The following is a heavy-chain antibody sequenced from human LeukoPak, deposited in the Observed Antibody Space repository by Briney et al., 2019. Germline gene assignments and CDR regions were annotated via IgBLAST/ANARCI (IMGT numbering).Heavy chain of an antibody. J-gene: IGHJ6*02. CDR3: ARGLARVYYYGMDV. CDR1: GGSFSGYY. CDR2: INHSGST. V-gene: IGHV4-34*01. Sequence: PSETLSLTCAVYGGSFSGYYWSWIRQPPGKGLEWIGDINHSGSTNYNPSLKSRVTISVDTSKNQFSLKLSSVTAADTAVYYCARGLARVYYYGMDVWGQGTTVTVSS.